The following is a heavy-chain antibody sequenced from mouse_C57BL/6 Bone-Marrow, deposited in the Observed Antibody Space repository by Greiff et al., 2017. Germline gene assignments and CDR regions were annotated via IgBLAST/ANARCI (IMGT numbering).Heavy chain of an antibody. CDR1: GFTFTDSY. J-gene: IGHJ4*01. V-gene: IGHV7-3*01. D-gene: IGHD2-3*01. CDR2: IRNKANGYTT. Sequence: EVKLVESGGGLVQPGGSLSLSCAASGFTFTDSYMSWVRQPPGKALEWLGFIRNKANGYTTEYSASVKGRFTISRDNSQSILYLQMKALRAEDSAAYYCARWLLGYAMDYWGQGTSVTVSS. CDR3: ARWLLGYAMDY.